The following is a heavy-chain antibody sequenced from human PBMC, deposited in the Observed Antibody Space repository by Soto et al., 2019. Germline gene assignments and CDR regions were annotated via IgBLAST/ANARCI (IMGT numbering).Heavy chain of an antibody. CDR1: VTVSSNY. CDR2: IYSAGST. J-gene: IGHJ4*02. CDR3: ARDTVAVAGTDY. V-gene: IGHV3-66*01. Sequence: EVQLVESGGGLVQPGGSLRLSCAASVTVSSNYMTWVRQVPGKGLEWVSVIYSAGSTYYADSVKGRFTISRDNSRNTLYLQMNGLRVEDTAVYYCARDTVAVAGTDYWGQGTLVTVS. D-gene: IGHD6-19*01.